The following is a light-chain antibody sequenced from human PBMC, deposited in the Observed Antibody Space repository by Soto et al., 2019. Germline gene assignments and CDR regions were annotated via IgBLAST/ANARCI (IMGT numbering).Light chain of an antibody. J-gene: IGKJ5*01. CDR1: QSVSSSY. Sequence: EIILTQSPATLSLSPGERDTLSCGASQSVSSSYVAWYQHRPGLAPRLLIHDASSRATGIPDRFSGTKSGTDFTLTIRRLEPEDAAVYYCQQYGSSPITFGQGTRLEIK. V-gene: IGKV3D-20*01. CDR3: QQYGSSPIT. CDR2: DAS.